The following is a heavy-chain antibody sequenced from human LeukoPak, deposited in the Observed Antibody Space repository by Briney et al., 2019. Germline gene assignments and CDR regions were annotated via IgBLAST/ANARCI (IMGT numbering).Heavy chain of an antibody. V-gene: IGHV1-18*01. J-gene: IGHJ5*02. CDR1: GYTFTSYG. CDR2: ISAYNGNT. D-gene: IGHD3-22*01. CDR3: ALVVIPFACFDP. Sequence: ASVKVSCKASGYTFTSYGISWVRQAPGRGLEWMGWISAYNGNTNYAQKLQGRVTMTTDTSTSTAYMELRSLRSDDTAVYYCALVVIPFACFDPWGQGTLVTVSS.